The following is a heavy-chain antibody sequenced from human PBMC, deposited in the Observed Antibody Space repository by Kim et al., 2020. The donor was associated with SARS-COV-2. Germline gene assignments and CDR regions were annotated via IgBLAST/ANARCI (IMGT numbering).Heavy chain of an antibody. V-gene: IGHV3-43*02. D-gene: IGHD1-26*01. Sequence: GGSLRLSCAASGFTLDDYAMHWVRQAPGKGLEWVSLISGDGGSTYYADSVKGRFTISRDNSKNSLYLQMNSLRTEDTALYYCAKDAPGPYSGSYPDYWGQGTLVTVSS. J-gene: IGHJ4*02. CDR3: AKDAPGPYSGSYPDY. CDR2: ISGDGGST. CDR1: GFTLDDYA.